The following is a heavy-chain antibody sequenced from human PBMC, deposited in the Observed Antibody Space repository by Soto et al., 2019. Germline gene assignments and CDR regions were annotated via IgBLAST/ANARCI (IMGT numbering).Heavy chain of an antibody. CDR1: GGSISSGGYY. J-gene: IGHJ6*02. CDR3: ARDLMVRGVIGSYGMDV. V-gene: IGHV4-31*03. D-gene: IGHD3-10*01. Sequence: SETLSLTCTVSGGSISSGGYYWSWIRQHPGKGLEWIGYIYYSGSTYYNPSLKSRVTISVDTSKNQFSLKLSSVTAADTAVYYCARDLMVRGVIGSYGMDVWGQGTTVTVSS. CDR2: IYYSGST.